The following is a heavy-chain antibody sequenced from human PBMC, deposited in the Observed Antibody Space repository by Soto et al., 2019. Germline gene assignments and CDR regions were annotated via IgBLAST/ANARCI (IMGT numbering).Heavy chain of an antibody. J-gene: IGHJ4*02. Sequence: PGGSLRLSCAASGFTFSSYAMHWVRQAPGKGLEWVAVISYDGSNKYYADSVKGRFTISRDNSKNTLYLQMNSLRAEDTAVYYCVRDGITWIQLWHFDYWGQGTLVTVSS. CDR3: VRDGITWIQLWHFDY. D-gene: IGHD5-18*01. V-gene: IGHV3-30-3*01. CDR2: ISYDGSNK. CDR1: GFTFSSYA.